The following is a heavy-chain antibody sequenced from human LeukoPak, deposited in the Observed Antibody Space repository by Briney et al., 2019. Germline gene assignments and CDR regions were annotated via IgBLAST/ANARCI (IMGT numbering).Heavy chain of an antibody. J-gene: IGHJ4*02. CDR2: ISSSSSTI. CDR1: GFTFISYN. D-gene: IGHD6-19*01. CDR3: ARDKSSGWPGVVDS. V-gene: IGHV3-48*02. Sequence: GGSLRLSCAASGFTFISYNMNWVRQAPGKGLEWISYISSSSSTIYYADSVKGRFTISRDNAKNSLYLQMNSLRDEDTAIYYCARDKSSGWPGVVDSWGQGTLVTVSS.